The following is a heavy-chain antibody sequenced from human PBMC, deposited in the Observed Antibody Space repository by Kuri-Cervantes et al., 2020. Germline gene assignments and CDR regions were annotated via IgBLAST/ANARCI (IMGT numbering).Heavy chain of an antibody. Sequence: SGPTLVKPTQTLTLTCTFSGFSLSTYGMRVSWIRQPPGKALEWLARIDWDDDKFYSTSLKTRLTISKDTSKNQVVLTMTNMDSVDTATYYCARTLTMLWGVRAEYWGQGTLVTVSS. V-gene: IGHV2-70*04. J-gene: IGHJ4*02. CDR1: GFSLSTYGMR. CDR2: IDWDDDK. D-gene: IGHD3-10*01. CDR3: ARTLTMLWGVRAEY.